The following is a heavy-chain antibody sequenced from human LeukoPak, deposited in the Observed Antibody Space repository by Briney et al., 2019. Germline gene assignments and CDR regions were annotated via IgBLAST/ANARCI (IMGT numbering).Heavy chain of an antibody. CDR1: GFPFNSYA. J-gene: IGHJ4*02. Sequence: AGGSLRLSCSASGFPFNSYAMNWVRPVPEKGLEWVSAISGCRGNANYADSVKGRFTVSRDNSKNTLYLQMISLRAEDTALYYCAKDGAKDDRTGSLGHYFDYWGQGILVIVSS. V-gene: IGHV3-23*01. D-gene: IGHD3-22*01. CDR3: AKDGAKDDRTGSLGHYFDY. CDR2: ISGCRGNA.